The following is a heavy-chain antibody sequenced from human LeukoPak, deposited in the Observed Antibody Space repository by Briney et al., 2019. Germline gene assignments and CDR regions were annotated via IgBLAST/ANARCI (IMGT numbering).Heavy chain of an antibody. Sequence: KASETLSLTCTVSGGSISSSYWSWIRQPPGKGLEWIGYMYYSGSTNYNPSLKSRVTISVDTSKNQFSLKLSSVTAADTAVYYCTGDLRQKRGYSGYDGPQGGWFDPWGQGTLVTVSS. CDR3: TGDLRQKRGYSGYDGPQGGWFDP. CDR2: MYYSGST. D-gene: IGHD5-12*01. CDR1: GGSISSSY. J-gene: IGHJ5*02. V-gene: IGHV4-59*12.